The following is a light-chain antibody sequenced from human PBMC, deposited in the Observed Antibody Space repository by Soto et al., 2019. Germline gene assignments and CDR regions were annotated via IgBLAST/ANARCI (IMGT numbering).Light chain of an antibody. CDR2: VAS. CDR3: QQYGSSPYT. Sequence: EIVLTQSPGTLSLSPGERATLSCRASQSVSSSYLAWYQQKPGQAPRLLLYVASSRPTGIPDRFSGSGSGTDYTLAISRLEPEDFAVYYCQQYGSSPYTFGQGTKLEIK. J-gene: IGKJ2*01. V-gene: IGKV3-20*01. CDR1: QSVSSSY.